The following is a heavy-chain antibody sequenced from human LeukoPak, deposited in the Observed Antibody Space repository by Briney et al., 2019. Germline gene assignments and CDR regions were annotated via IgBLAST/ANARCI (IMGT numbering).Heavy chain of an antibody. Sequence: SETLSLTCAVYGGSFSGYYWSWIRQPPGKGLERIGEINHSGSTNYNPSLKSRVTISVDTSKNQFSLKLSSVTAADTAVYYCARSRWLQFGRALDYWGQGTLVTVSS. CDR2: INHSGST. V-gene: IGHV4-34*01. J-gene: IGHJ4*02. CDR1: GGSFSGYY. CDR3: ARSRWLQFGRALDY. D-gene: IGHD5-24*01.